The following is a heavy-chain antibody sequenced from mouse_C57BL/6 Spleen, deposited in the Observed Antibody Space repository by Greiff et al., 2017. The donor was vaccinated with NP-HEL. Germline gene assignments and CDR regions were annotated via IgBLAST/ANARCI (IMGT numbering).Heavy chain of an antibody. D-gene: IGHD1-1*01. CDR1: GYTFTSYW. J-gene: IGHJ2*01. V-gene: IGHV1-69*01. Sequence: QVQLKQPGAELVMPGASVKLSCKASGYTFTSYWMHWVKQRPGQGLEWIGEIDPSDSYTNYNQKFKGKSTLTVDKSSSTAYMQLSSLTSEDSAVYYCARGSITTALGFDYWGQGTTLTVSS. CDR3: ARGSITTALGFDY. CDR2: IDPSDSYT.